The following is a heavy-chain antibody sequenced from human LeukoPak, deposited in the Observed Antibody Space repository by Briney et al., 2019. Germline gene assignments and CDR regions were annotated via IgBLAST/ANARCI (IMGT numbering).Heavy chain of an antibody. Sequence: ASVKVSCKASGYTFTSYGISWVRQAPGQGLEWMGWISAYNANTNYAQRLQGRVTMTTDTSTNTAYMELRSLRSEDTAVYYCARDHAYYDFWSGFDYWGQGTLVTVSS. CDR3: ARDHAYYDFWSGFDY. CDR1: GYTFTSYG. CDR2: ISAYNANT. V-gene: IGHV1-18*01. J-gene: IGHJ4*02. D-gene: IGHD3-3*01.